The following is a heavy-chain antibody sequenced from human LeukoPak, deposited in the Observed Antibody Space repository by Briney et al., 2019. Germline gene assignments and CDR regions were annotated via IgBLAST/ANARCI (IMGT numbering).Heavy chain of an antibody. D-gene: IGHD6-19*01. CDR3: ARPPQGSGWIWDGMDV. CDR2: INPNSGGT. Sequence: GASVKVSCKASGYTFNGYYMHWVRQAPGQGLEWMGWINPNSGGTNYAQKFQGRVTMTRDTSISTAYMELSRLRSDDTAVYYCARPPQGSGWIWDGMDVWGQGTTVTVSS. V-gene: IGHV1-2*02. J-gene: IGHJ6*02. CDR1: GYTFNGYY.